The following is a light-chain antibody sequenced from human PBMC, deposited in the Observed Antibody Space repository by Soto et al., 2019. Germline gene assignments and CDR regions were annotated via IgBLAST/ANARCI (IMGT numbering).Light chain of an antibody. V-gene: IGKV3D-11*02. CDR3: QQRSNWHPIT. Sequence: VLTQSPGTLSLSPGERATLSCGASQTLKSYSLAWYQQKAGQAPRLLIHDASHRAAGIPARFSGSGFGTDFTLTISSLEPEDAAVYYCQQRSNWHPITFGQGTRLEIK. CDR1: QTLKSY. CDR2: DAS. J-gene: IGKJ5*01.